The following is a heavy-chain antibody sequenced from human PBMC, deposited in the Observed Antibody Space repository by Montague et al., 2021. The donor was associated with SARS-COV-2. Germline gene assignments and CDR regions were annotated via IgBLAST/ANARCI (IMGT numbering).Heavy chain of an antibody. D-gene: IGHD6-19*01. Sequence: SETLSLTCAVYGGSFSGYHWSWIRQPPGKGLKWIGEINHSGSTNYNPSLKSRVTISVDTSKNQFSLKLSSVTAAATAVYYCARGGRQWLVIDPRYYFDYWGQGTLVTVSS. V-gene: IGHV4-34*01. J-gene: IGHJ4*01. CDR1: GGSFSGYH. CDR2: INHSGST. CDR3: ARGGRQWLVIDPRYYFDY.